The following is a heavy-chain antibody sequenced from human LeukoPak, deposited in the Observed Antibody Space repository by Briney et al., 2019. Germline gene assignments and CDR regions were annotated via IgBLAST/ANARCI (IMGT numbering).Heavy chain of an antibody. D-gene: IGHD3-22*01. J-gene: IGHJ4*02. CDR2: IYPGDSDT. Sequence: GESLKISCKGSGYSFTSCWIGWVRQMPGKGLEWMGIIYPGDSDTRYSPSFQGQVTISADKSISTAYLQWSSLKASDTAMYYCARGRVHCDSSGYLKYYFDYWGQGTLVTVSS. V-gene: IGHV5-51*01. CDR1: GYSFTSCW. CDR3: ARGRVHCDSSGYLKYYFDY.